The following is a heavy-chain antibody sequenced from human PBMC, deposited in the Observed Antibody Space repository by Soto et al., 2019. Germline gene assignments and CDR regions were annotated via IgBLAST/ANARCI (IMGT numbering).Heavy chain of an antibody. CDR3: ARAIAVGSTSLDY. D-gene: IGHD6-19*01. V-gene: IGHV3-33*01. Sequence: HPGGSLRLSCAASGFTFSSHGMHWVRQAPGQGLDWVAVIWYDGSNKYYAESVKGRFTISRDNSKNTLYLQMDSLRDEDTAVYFCARAIAVGSTSLDYWGLGTRVTVSS. CDR1: GFTFSSHG. CDR2: IWYDGSNK. J-gene: IGHJ4*02.